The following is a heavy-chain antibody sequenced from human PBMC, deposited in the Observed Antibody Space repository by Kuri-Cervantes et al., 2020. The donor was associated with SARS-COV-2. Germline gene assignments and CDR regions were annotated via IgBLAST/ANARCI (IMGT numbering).Heavy chain of an antibody. CDR1: GGSISDYY. V-gene: IGHV4-59*01. D-gene: IGHD2-2*01. Sequence: SETLSLTCTVSGGSISDYYWSWIRQPPGKGLEWIGDIYYTGSTRYNPSLKSRVAISVDTSKNQFSLKLTSVTAADTAVYYCARDCSTADCKTFGYYWGRGTLVTVSS. J-gene: IGHJ4*02. CDR2: IYYTGST. CDR3: ARDCSTADCKTFGYY.